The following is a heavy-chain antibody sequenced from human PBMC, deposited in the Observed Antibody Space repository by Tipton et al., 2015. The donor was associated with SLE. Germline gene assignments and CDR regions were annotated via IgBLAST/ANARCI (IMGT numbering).Heavy chain of an antibody. J-gene: IGHJ4*02. CDR3: ARERTRITVAGGFEY. CDR1: GFTFSSYW. CDR2: INSDGTST. Sequence: SLRLSCAASGFTFSSYWMHWVRQAPGKGLVWVSRINSDGTSTTYADSVKGRFTISRDNAKNTLYLQMNSLRAEDTAVYYCARERTRITVAGGFEYWGQGALVTVSS. D-gene: IGHD6-19*01. V-gene: IGHV3-74*01.